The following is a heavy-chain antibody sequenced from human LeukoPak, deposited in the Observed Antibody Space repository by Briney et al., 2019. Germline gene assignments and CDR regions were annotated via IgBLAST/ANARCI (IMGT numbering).Heavy chain of an antibody. V-gene: IGHV3-9*01. CDR1: GFSFDDYA. Sequence: QPGRSLRLSCEASGFSFDDYAMHWVRQAPGKGLEWVAGISRNSYNIAYGDSVKGRFTISRDNAKNSLYLQMNSLRDEDTAVYYCARPGAYYFDYWGQGTLVTVSS. D-gene: IGHD1-1*01. CDR2: ISRNSYNI. CDR3: ARPGAYYFDY. J-gene: IGHJ4*02.